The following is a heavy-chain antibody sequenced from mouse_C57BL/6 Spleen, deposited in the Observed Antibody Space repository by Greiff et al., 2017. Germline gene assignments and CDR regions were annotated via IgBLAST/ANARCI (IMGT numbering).Heavy chain of an antibody. CDR1: GYAFSSYW. Sequence: QVQLKESGAELVKPGASVKMSCKASGYAFSSYWMNWVKQRPGQGLEWIGQIYPGDGDTNYNGKFKGKATLTADKSSSTAYMRLSSLTSEDSEVYFRARGGSTMDTSRFAYWGQGTLVTVSA. J-gene: IGHJ3*01. CDR2: IYPGDGDT. V-gene: IGHV1-80*01. D-gene: IGHD2-2*01. CDR3: ARGGSTMDTSRFAY.